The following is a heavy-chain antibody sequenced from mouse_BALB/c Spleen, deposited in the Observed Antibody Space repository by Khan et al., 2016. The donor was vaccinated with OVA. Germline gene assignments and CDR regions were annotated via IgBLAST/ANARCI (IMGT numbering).Heavy chain of an antibody. Sequence: EVELEESGGGLVQPGGSRKLSCAASGFTFSDYGLAWVRQAPGKGPEWVAFISSLAYSIYYADTVTGRFTISRENAKNTLYLEMSSLMSEDTAMYYCARSWAMDYWGQGTSVTVSS. V-gene: IGHV5-15*02. J-gene: IGHJ4*01. CDR1: GFTFSDYG. CDR3: ARSWAMDY. CDR2: ISSLAYSI.